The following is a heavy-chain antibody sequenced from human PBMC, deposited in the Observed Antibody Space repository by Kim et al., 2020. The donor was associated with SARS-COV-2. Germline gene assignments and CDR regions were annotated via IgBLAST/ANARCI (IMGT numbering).Heavy chain of an antibody. CDR2: IIPIFGTA. Sequence: SVKVSCKASGGTFSSYAISWVRQAPGQGLEWMGGIIPIFGTANYAQKFQGRVTITADESTSTAYMELSSLRSEDTAVYYCARYPYVDYYYYYGMDVWGQGTTVTVSS. D-gene: IGHD3-10*02. J-gene: IGHJ6*02. CDR1: GGTFSSYA. V-gene: IGHV1-69*13. CDR3: ARYPYVDYYYYYGMDV.